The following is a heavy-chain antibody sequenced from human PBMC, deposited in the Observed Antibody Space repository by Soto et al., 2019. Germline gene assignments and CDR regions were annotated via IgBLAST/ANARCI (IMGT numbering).Heavy chain of an antibody. CDR1: GYTFTGYY. D-gene: IGHD1-26*01. Sequence: GASVKVSCKASGYTFTGYYMHWVRQAPGQGLEWMGWINPNSGGTNYAQKFQGRVTMTRDTSISTAYMELSRLRSDGTAVYYCARAVGNYGYYYYYGMDVWGQGTTVTVSS. CDR2: INPNSGGT. V-gene: IGHV1-2*02. CDR3: ARAVGNYGYYYYYGMDV. J-gene: IGHJ6*02.